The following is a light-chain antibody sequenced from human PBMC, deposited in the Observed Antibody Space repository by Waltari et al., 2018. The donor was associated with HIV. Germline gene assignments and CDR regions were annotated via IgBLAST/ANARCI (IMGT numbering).Light chain of an antibody. CDR3: MQGTDWPPM. J-gene: IGKJ1*01. Sequence: DVVMTQSPLSLPVTLGQPASISCRSSQSLVYSDGNTYLSWFQQRPGQSPRRLIYKVSNRDSGVPDRFSSGSRTDFTLKISRVEADDVGIYYCMQGTDWPPMFGQGTKVEIK. V-gene: IGKV2-30*01. CDR1: QSLVYSDGNTY. CDR2: KVS.